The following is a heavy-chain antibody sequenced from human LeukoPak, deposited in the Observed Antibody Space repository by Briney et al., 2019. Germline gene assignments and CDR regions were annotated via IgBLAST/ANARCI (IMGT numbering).Heavy chain of an antibody. Sequence: SETLSLTCTVSGGSISSSSYYWGWIRQPPGKGLEWIGSIYYSGSTYYNPSLKSRVTISVDTSKNQFSLKLSSGTAADTAVYYCARINRDRSGWYRSGNYFDYWGQGTLVTVSS. CDR3: ARINRDRSGWYRSGNYFDY. CDR2: IYYSGST. J-gene: IGHJ4*02. V-gene: IGHV4-39*01. D-gene: IGHD6-19*01. CDR1: GGSISSSSYY.